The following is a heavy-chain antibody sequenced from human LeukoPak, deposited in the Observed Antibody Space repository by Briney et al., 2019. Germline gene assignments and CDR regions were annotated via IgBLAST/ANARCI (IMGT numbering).Heavy chain of an antibody. D-gene: IGHD6-6*01. V-gene: IGHV3-23*01. J-gene: IGHJ4*02. Sequence: GGSLRLSCEASGFTFSSYAMSWVRQAPGKGLEWVSSITGSGGTTYYADSVKGRFTISRDNSKNTLYLQMNSLRAEDTAVYYCAKGLNKAARECFDYWGQGTLVTVSS. CDR3: AKGLNKAARECFDY. CDR2: ITGSGGTT. CDR1: GFTFSSYA.